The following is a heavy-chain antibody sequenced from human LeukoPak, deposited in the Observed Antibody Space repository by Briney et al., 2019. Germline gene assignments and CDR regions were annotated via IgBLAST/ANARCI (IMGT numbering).Heavy chain of an antibody. CDR1: GGSITSSSYY. J-gene: IGHJ6*03. CDR2: IYYTGGT. D-gene: IGHD6-19*01. Sequence: PSETLSLTCSVSGGSITSSSYYWGWIRQPPEKGLEWIGSIYYTGGTYYSPSLKSRVTISVDTSKNQFSLKLSSVTAADTAVYYCARGHSSGWASYYYYYMDVWGKGTTVTVSS. V-gene: IGHV4-39*07. CDR3: ARGHSSGWASYYYYYMDV.